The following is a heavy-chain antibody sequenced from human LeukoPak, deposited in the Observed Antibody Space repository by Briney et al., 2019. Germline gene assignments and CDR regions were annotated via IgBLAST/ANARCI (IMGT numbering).Heavy chain of an antibody. Sequence: GSLRLSCAASGFTFSSYALSWVRQAPGKGLEWVSAISGSGGSTYYADSVKGRFTISRDNSKNTLYLQTNSLRAEDTAVYYCAKALRVGAVDNWYFDLWGRGTLVTVSS. CDR2: ISGSGGST. V-gene: IGHV3-23*01. CDR3: AKALRVGAVDNWYFDL. D-gene: IGHD6-19*01. J-gene: IGHJ2*01. CDR1: GFTFSSYA.